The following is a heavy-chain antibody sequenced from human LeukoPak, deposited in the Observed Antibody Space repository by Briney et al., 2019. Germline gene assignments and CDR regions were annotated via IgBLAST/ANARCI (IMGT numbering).Heavy chain of an antibody. V-gene: IGHV3-23*01. Sequence: GGSLRLSCVSSGFTFDNYAMSWVRQAPGKGLEWVSAISGSGVSTYYADSVRGRSTISRDNYMNTLYVQLDSLTADATAAYYCAKQIAPWGVCFDYWGPGTLVTVSS. J-gene: IGHJ4*02. D-gene: IGHD3-10*01. CDR1: GFTFDNYA. CDR3: AKQIAPWGVCFDY. CDR2: ISGSGVST.